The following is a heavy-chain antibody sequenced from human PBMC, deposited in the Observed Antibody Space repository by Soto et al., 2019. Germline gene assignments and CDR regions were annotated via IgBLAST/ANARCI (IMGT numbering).Heavy chain of an antibody. CDR3: ARDRAAIAEAPYSVY. V-gene: IGHV1-18*01. D-gene: IGHD6-13*01. CDR1: GYTFTSYV. CDR2: ISAYNGNT. Sequence: ASVKVSCKASGYTFTSYVISWVRQAPGQGLEWMGWISAYNGNTNYAQKLQGRVTMTTDTSTSTAYMELRSLRSDDTAVYYCARDRAAIAEAPYSVYWGQGTLVTVSS. J-gene: IGHJ4*02.